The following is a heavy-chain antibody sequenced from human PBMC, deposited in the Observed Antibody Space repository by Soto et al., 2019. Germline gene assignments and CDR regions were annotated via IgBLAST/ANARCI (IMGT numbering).Heavy chain of an antibody. J-gene: IGHJ4*02. CDR3: ARGAHGSGYGVY. CDR2: ISGYNGNT. V-gene: IGHV1-18*01. D-gene: IGHD3-3*01. Sequence: ASVKVSCKASGYTFTTYCFHWVRQAPGKGLEWMGWISGYNGNTNYAQKFQGRVALTTDTSRSTAYMELRSLRSDDTAVYFCARGAHGSGYGVYWGQGTLVTLSS. CDR1: GYTFTTYC.